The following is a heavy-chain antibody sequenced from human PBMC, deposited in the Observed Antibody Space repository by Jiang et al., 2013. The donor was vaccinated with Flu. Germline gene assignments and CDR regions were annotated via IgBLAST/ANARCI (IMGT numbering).Heavy chain of an antibody. CDR3: AREYCSGGSCYSGNAFDI. Sequence: EVKKPGSSVKVSCKASGGTFSSYAISWVRQAPGQGLEWMGGIIPIFGTANYAQKFQGRVTITADESTSTAYMELSSLRSEDTAVYYCAREYCSGGSCYSGNAFDIWGQGTMVTVSS. J-gene: IGHJ3*02. V-gene: IGHV1-69*01. CDR2: IIPIFGTA. CDR1: GGTFSSYA. D-gene: IGHD2-15*01.